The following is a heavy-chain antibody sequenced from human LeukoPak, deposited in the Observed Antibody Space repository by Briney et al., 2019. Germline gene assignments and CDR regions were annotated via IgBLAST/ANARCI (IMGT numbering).Heavy chain of an antibody. D-gene: IGHD1-26*01. CDR3: ATIPGRGATRSREDY. Sequence: PGGSLRPSCAASGFTFSSYGMHWVRQAPGKGLEWMGGFDPEDGETIYAQKFQGRVTMTEDTSTDTAYMELSSLRSEDTAVYYCATIPGRGATRSREDYWGQGTLVTVSS. J-gene: IGHJ4*02. CDR1: GFTFSSYG. V-gene: IGHV1-24*01. CDR2: FDPEDGET.